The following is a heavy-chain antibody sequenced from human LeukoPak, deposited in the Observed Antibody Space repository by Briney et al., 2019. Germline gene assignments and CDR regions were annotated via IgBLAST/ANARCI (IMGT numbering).Heavy chain of an antibody. CDR1: GGSISSYY. J-gene: IGHJ3*02. CDR3: ARGSTYDSSGSDAFDI. D-gene: IGHD3-22*01. CDR2: IYYSGST. Sequence: SSETLSLTCTVSGGSISSYYWSWIRQPPGKGLEWIGYIYYSGSTNYNPSLKSRVTISVDTSKNQFSLKLSSVTAADTAVYYCARGSTYDSSGSDAFDIWGQGTMVTVSS. V-gene: IGHV4-59*01.